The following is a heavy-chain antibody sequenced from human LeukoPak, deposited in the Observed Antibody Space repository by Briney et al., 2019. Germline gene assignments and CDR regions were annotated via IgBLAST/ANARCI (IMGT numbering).Heavy chain of an antibody. CDR3: AKDMAGSSGSYSSFDY. CDR2: ISGGTSGT. CDR1: GFTFSIYV. D-gene: IGHD1-26*01. V-gene: IGHV3-23*01. Sequence: GGSLRLSCAASGFTFSIYVMSWVRQAPGKGLEWVSTISGGTSGTHYADSVRGRFTISRDNSKNTLYLQMNSLRAEDTAVYYCAKDMAGSSGSYSSFDYWGQGTLVTVSS. J-gene: IGHJ4*02.